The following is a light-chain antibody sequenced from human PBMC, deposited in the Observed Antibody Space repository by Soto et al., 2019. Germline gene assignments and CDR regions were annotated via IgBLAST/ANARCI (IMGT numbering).Light chain of an antibody. V-gene: IGKV3-20*01. CDR1: QSVSSSY. Sequence: EIVLTQSPATLSVSPGERATLSCVASQSVSSSYLAWYQQKPGQAPRLLIYGASSRATGIPDRFSGSGSGTDFTLTISRLEPEDFAVYYCQQYGSSPRTFGQGTKVDI. J-gene: IGKJ1*01. CDR2: GAS. CDR3: QQYGSSPRT.